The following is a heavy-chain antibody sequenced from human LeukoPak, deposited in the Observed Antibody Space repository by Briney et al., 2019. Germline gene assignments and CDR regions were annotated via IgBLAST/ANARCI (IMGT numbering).Heavy chain of an antibody. J-gene: IGHJ4*02. V-gene: IGHV3-53*01. Sequence: PGGSLRLSCAASGFTVSSNYMIWVRQAPGKGLEWVSVIYSGGSTYYADSVKGRFTISRDNSKNTLYLQMNSLRAEDTAVYYCAREVGDILTGYYVFDYWGQGTLVTVSS. CDR3: AREVGDILTGYYVFDY. CDR2: IYSGGST. D-gene: IGHD3-9*01. CDR1: GFTVSSNY.